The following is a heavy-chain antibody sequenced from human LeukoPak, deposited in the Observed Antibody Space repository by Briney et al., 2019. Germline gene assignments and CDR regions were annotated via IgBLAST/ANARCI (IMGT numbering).Heavy chain of an antibody. Sequence: PGGSLRLSCAASGFTFSSYGMHWVRQAPGKGLEWVAFVRYDGSNKYYADSVKGRFTISRDNSKNTLYLQMNSLRDEDTAVYYCAKGAYSSGWYDDYWGLGTLVTVSS. CDR1: GFTFSSYG. CDR3: AKGAYSSGWYDDY. CDR2: VRYDGSNK. V-gene: IGHV3-30*02. J-gene: IGHJ4*02. D-gene: IGHD6-19*01.